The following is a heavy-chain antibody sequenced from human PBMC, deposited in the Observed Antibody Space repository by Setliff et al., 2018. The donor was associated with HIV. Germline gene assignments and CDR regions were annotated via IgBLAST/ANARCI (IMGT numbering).Heavy chain of an antibody. J-gene: IGHJ4*02. CDR1: GYSFTDYW. D-gene: IGHD5-18*01. V-gene: IGHV5-10-1*01. Sequence: GESLKISCKGSGYSFTDYWIGWVRQVPGKGLEWMARIDPSDSDTNFSPSFQGHVTISADRSITTAYLQWSSLRASDTATYYCARQPRGYSYGDGVYLDYWGQGTPVTVSS. CDR2: IDPSDSDT. CDR3: ARQPRGYSYGDGVYLDY.